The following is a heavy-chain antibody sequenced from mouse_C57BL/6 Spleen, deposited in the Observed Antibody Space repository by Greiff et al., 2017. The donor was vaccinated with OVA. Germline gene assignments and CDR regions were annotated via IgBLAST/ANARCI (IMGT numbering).Heavy chain of an antibody. D-gene: IGHD1-1*01. CDR2: IYPGSGNT. CDR1: GYSFTSYY. V-gene: IGHV1-66*01. J-gene: IGHJ1*03. CDR3: ARGDYYGSSYWYFDV. Sequence: VQLKESGPELVKPGASVKISCKASGYSFTSYYIHWVKQRPGQGLEWIGWIYPGSGNTKYNEKFKGKATLTADTSSSTAYMQLSRLTSEDSAVYYGARGDYYGSSYWYFDVWGTGTTVTVSS.